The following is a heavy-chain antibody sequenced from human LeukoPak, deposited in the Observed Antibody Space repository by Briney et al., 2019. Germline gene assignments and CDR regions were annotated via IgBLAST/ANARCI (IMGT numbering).Heavy chain of an antibody. J-gene: IGHJ4*02. CDR2: ISYDGSNK. V-gene: IGHV3-30*04. D-gene: IGHD2-15*01. CDR3: AREMRAVVAATPGY. Sequence: PGGSLRLSCAASGFTFSSYAMHWVRRAPGKGLEWGAVISYDGSNKYYTDSVKGRFTISRDNSKNTLYLQMNSLRAEDTAVYYCAREMRAVVAATPGYWGQGTLVTVS. CDR1: GFTFSSYA.